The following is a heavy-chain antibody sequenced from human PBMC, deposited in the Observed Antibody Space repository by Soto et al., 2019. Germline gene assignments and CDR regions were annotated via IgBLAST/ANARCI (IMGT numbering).Heavy chain of an antibody. V-gene: IGHV1-69*06. CDR3: ARDSCSCSSCYFDY. Sequence: QVQLVQSGAEVKKPGSSVKVSCKASGGTFSSDSFSWVRQAPGQGLEWMGGITPILGPAKYPQKFQGRITISADRSTSTTYMELSSLRSEDTAIYYCARDSCSCSSCYFDYWGQGTLVTVSS. CDR1: GGTFSSDS. J-gene: IGHJ4*01. D-gene: IGHD2-15*01. CDR2: ITPILGPA.